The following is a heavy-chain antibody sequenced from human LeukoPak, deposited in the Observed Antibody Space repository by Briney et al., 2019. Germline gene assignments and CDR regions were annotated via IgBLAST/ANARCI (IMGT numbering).Heavy chain of an antibody. CDR2: MNPNSGNT. CDR1: GYTFTSYD. J-gene: IGHJ5*02. D-gene: IGHD3-9*01. V-gene: IGHV1-8*01. Sequence: ASVKVSCKASGYTFTSYDINWVRQATGQGLEWMGWMNPNSGNTGYAQKFQGRVTMTRNTSISTAYMELSSLRSEDTAVYYCARGQGSVRYFDWLLSGWTHPDFDPWGQGTLVTVSS. CDR3: ARGQGSVRYFDWLLSGWTHPDFDP.